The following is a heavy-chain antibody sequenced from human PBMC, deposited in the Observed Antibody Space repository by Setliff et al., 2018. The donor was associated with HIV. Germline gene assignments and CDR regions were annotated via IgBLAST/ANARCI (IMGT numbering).Heavy chain of an antibody. V-gene: IGHV4-34*01. D-gene: IGHD1-7*01. Sequence: PSETLSLTCAVYGGSLSGYYWGWIRQPPGKGLEWIGEIHHSRRTNYNPSLKSRVLISVDTSKNQFSLKLTSVTAADTAVYYCARRGIIAGTTDFWGQGTPVTVSS. CDR2: IHHSRRT. J-gene: IGHJ4*02. CDR3: ARRGIIAGTTDF. CDR1: GGSLSGYY.